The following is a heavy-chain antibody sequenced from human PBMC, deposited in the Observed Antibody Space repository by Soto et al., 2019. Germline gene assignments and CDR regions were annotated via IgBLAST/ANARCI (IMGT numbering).Heavy chain of an antibody. CDR2: ISYDGSNK. Sequence: LRLSCAASGFTFSSYGMHWVRQAPGKGLEWVAVISYDGSNKYYADSVKGRFTISRDNSKNTLYLQMNSLRAEDTAVYYCAKWEYDFWSGRTPRRYYYYGMDVWGQGTTVTVSS. J-gene: IGHJ6*02. CDR1: GFTFSSYG. CDR3: AKWEYDFWSGRTPRRYYYYGMDV. V-gene: IGHV3-30*18. D-gene: IGHD3-3*01.